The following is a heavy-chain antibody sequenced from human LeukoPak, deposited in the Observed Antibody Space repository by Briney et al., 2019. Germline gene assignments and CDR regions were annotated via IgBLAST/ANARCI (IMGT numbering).Heavy chain of an antibody. Sequence: GASVKVSCKASGYTFTTYGISWVRQAPGQGLEWMGWISAYNGNTNYAQKLQGRATMTTDTSTSTAYMELRSLRSDDTAVYYCARDGLIAVAGTFSWFDPWGQGTLVTVSS. CDR3: ARDGLIAVAGTFSWFDP. CDR2: ISAYNGNT. CDR1: GYTFTTYG. D-gene: IGHD6-19*01. J-gene: IGHJ5*02. V-gene: IGHV1-18*01.